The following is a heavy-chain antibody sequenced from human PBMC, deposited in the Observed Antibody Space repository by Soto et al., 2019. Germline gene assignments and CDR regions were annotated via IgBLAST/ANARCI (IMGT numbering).Heavy chain of an antibody. D-gene: IGHD6-13*01. J-gene: IGHJ4*02. CDR3: AKDGAXLVLSPGDY. Sequence: PGGSLRLSCAASGFTFSSYAMSWVRQAPGKGLEWVSAISGSGGSTYYADSVKGRFTISRDDSKNTLYLQMNSLRAEDTAVYYCAKDGAXLVLSPGDYWGQGTLVTVSS. V-gene: IGHV3-23*01. CDR1: GFTFSSYA. CDR2: ISGSGGST.